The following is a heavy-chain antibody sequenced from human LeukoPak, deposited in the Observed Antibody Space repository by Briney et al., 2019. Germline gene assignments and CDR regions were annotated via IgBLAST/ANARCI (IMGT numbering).Heavy chain of an antibody. J-gene: IGHJ5*02. CDR2: IIPIFGTA. Sequence: GASVKVSCKASGGTFSSYAISWVRQAPGQGLEWMGGIIPIFGTANYAQKFQGRVTITTDESTSTAYMELSSLRSEDTAVYYCARFRGVMTSNNWFDPWGQGTLVTVSS. V-gene: IGHV1-69*05. CDR3: ARFRGVMTSNNWFDP. CDR1: GGTFSSYA. D-gene: IGHD1-26*01.